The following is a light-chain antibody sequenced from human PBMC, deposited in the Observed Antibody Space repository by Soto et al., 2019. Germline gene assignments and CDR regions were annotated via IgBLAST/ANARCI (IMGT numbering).Light chain of an antibody. Sequence: VLTQSPATLSLSPGERATLSCRASQSVYTCFAWYQQKPGQPSRLVVYTPTIRANGIPARFGGSRSGTEFTLTIHNLQPEDFAVYYCQQGNIWPPITVGRGTRLEI. CDR2: TPT. CDR1: QSVYTC. V-gene: IGKV3-11*01. CDR3: QQGNIWPPIT. J-gene: IGKJ5*01.